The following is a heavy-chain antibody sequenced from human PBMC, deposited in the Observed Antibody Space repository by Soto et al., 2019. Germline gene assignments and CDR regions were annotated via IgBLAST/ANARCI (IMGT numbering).Heavy chain of an antibody. CDR2: IDYNGST. D-gene: IGHD3-10*01. Sequence: QVQLQESGPGLVKPSETLSLTCTVSGGSISSYYWSWIRQPPGKGLEWIGYIDYNGSTNYNPCLKSRATISVDSSKNQFSLKLSSVTAADTAVYYCARRYGSGFDIWGQGTMVTVSS. V-gene: IGHV4-59*08. CDR1: GGSISSYY. J-gene: IGHJ3*02. CDR3: ARRYGSGFDI.